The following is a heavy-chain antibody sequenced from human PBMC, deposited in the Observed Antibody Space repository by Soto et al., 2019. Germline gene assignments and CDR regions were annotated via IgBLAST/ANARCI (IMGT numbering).Heavy chain of an antibody. CDR2: ISSSGSTI. D-gene: IGHD2-2*01. CDR3: ASRCTSCKNLDAFDI. J-gene: IGHJ3*02. V-gene: IGHV3-48*03. CDR1: GFTFSSYE. Sequence: EVQLVESGGGLVQPGGSLRLSCAASGFTFSSYEMNWVRQAPGKGLEWVSYISSSGSTIYYADSVKGRFTISRDNAKNSLYLQMNSLRAEDTAVYYCASRCTSCKNLDAFDIWGQGTMVTVSS.